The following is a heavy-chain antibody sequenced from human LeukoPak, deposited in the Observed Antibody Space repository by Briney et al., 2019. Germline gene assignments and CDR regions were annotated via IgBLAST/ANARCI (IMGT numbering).Heavy chain of an antibody. D-gene: IGHD1-26*01. J-gene: IGHJ6*03. Sequence: SQTLSLTCTVSGDPISSGRYYWSWIRQPAGKGLEWIGRIYASGSSDYNPSLKSRVTTSVDMSKNQFSLRLSSVTAADPAVYYCARDGGGRYSSGSLYYYYYMDVWGKGTTVTVSS. CDR3: ARDGGGRYSSGSLYYYYYMDV. CDR1: GDPISSGRYY. CDR2: IYASGSS. V-gene: IGHV4-61*02.